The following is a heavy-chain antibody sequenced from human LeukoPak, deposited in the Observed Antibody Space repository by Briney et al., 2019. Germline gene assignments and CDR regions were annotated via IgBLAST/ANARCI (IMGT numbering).Heavy chain of an antibody. J-gene: IGHJ4*02. V-gene: IGHV1-18*01. D-gene: IGHD1-1*01. CDR1: GYTFPNYG. CDR2: INPYNGNT. Sequence: GASVKVSCTASGYTFPNYGISWVRQAPGQGLEWMGWINPYNGNTESAQKVRGRVTMTTDTFTSTAYMELRSLRSDDTAVYYCARDGTFDYWGQGTLVTVSS. CDR3: ARDGTFDY.